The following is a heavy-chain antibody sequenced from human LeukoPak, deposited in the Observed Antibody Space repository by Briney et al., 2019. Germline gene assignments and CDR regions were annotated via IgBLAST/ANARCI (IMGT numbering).Heavy chain of an antibody. J-gene: IGHJ4*02. V-gene: IGHV3-30-3*01. CDR1: GFTFSSYA. CDR3: AGLLAAAGATYNLGFFDY. D-gene: IGHD6-13*01. Sequence: GGSLRLSCAASGFTFSSYAMHWVRQAPGKGLEWVAVISYDGSNKYYADSVKGRFTTSRDSSKNTLYLQMNSLRAEDTAVYYCAGLLAAAGATYNLGFFDYWGQGTLVTVSS. CDR2: ISYDGSNK.